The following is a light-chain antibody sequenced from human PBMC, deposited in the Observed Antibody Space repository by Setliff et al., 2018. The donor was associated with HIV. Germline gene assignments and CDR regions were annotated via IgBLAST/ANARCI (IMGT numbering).Light chain of an antibody. J-gene: IGLJ1*01. CDR1: SSDIGGYNY. CDR3: TSYTVNNTPV. Sequence: QSALTQPASVIGSPGQSITISCNGTSSDIGGYNYVSWYQQHPDTVPKLIIYDATNRPSGISDRFSGSKSADAASLTISGLQTEDEADYYCTSYTVNNTPVFGTGTKVPS. V-gene: IGLV2-14*03. CDR2: DAT.